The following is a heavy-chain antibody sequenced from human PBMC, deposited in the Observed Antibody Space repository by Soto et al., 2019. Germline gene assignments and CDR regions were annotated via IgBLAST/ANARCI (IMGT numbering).Heavy chain of an antibody. Sequence: GGSLRLSCAASGFTFSSYDMNWVRQAPGKGLEWVSYISSSGSTIYYADSVKGRFTISRDNAKNSLYLQMNSLRAEDTAVYYCASITMVRGVIIKYNWFDPWGQGTLVTL. J-gene: IGHJ5*02. CDR1: GFTFSSYD. CDR3: ASITMVRGVIIKYNWFDP. CDR2: ISSSGSTI. D-gene: IGHD3-10*01. V-gene: IGHV3-48*03.